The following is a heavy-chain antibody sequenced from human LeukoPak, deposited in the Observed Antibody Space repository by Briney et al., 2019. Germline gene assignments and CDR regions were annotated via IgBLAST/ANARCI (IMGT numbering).Heavy chain of an antibody. Sequence: SVKVSCKASGGTFSSYAISWVRQAPGQGLEWMGGIIPIFGTANYAQKFQGRVTITADESTSTAYMELSSLRSEDTAVYYCATSIQLWLGWENYWGQGTLVTVSS. D-gene: IGHD5-18*01. J-gene: IGHJ4*02. CDR2: IIPIFGTA. CDR1: GGTFSSYA. V-gene: IGHV1-69*01. CDR3: ATSIQLWLGWENY.